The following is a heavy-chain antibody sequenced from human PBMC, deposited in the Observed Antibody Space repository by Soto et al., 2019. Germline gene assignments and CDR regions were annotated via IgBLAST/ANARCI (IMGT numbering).Heavy chain of an antibody. J-gene: IGHJ4*02. CDR1: GYTFTSYA. Sequence: QVQLVQSGAEVKKPGASVKVSCKASGYTFTSYAMHWVRQAPGQRLEWMGWFNAGNVKTKYSQKFQGRGTITRDTSASPAYMEMSSLRSEDTAVYYCARGPGGPAVPGAYWGQGTRVTVSS. D-gene: IGHD2-15*01. CDR2: FNAGNVKT. V-gene: IGHV1-3*01. CDR3: ARGPGGPAVPGAY.